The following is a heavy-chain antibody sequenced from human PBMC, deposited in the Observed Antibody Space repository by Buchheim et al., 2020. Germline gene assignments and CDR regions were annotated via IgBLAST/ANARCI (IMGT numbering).Heavy chain of an antibody. CDR2: INHSGTT. V-gene: IGHV4-34*02. CDR3: VRHYYGLGTHTKYNWLDT. Sequence: QVQLQQWGTGLWKPSETLSLTCAVSGGSLSGYYWTWIRQPPGKGLEWIGHINHSGTTNYSPSLKSRITMSVDTSKTQVSLQLSSVTAADTAIYYCVRHYYGLGTHTKYNWLDTWGQGTL. J-gene: IGHJ4*02. CDR1: GGSLSGYY. D-gene: IGHD3-10*01.